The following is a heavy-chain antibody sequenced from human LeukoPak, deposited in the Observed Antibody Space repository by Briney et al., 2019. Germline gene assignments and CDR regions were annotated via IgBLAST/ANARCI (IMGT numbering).Heavy chain of an antibody. D-gene: IGHD3-10*01. Sequence: SETLSLTCAVYGGSFSGYYWSWIRQPPGKGLEWIGEINHSGSTNYNPSLKSRVTVSVDTSKNQFSLKLSSVTAADTAVYYCARGGRITMVRGVIRSLGAFDIWGQGTMVTVSS. CDR2: INHSGST. J-gene: IGHJ3*02. CDR3: ARGGRITMVRGVIRSLGAFDI. CDR1: GGSFSGYY. V-gene: IGHV4-34*01.